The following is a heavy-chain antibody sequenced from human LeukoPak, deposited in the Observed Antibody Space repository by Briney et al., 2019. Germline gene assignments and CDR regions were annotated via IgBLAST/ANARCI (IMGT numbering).Heavy chain of an antibody. J-gene: IGHJ4*02. CDR3: ARDLEWVVALVLAAAGGALDY. V-gene: IGHV3-7*05. CDR1: GFTFSSYW. D-gene: IGHD6-13*01. Sequence: PGGSLRLSCAASGFTFSSYWMSWVRQAPGKGLEWVANIKQDGSEKYYVDSVKDRFTISRDNAKNSLYLQMNSLRAEDTAVYYCARDLEWVVALVLAAAGGALDYWGQGTLVTVSS. CDR2: IKQDGSEK.